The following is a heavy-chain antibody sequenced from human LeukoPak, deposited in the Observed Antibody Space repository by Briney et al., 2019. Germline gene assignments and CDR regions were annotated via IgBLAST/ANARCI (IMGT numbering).Heavy chain of an antibody. D-gene: IGHD1-7*01. CDR2: IYYSGST. J-gene: IGHJ6*03. CDR1: GGSISSGDYY. V-gene: IGHV4-30-4*08. CDR3: GRERYTLELVYYYYYMDV. Sequence: SQTLSLTCTVSGGSISSGDYYWSWIRQPPGKGLEWIGYIYYSGSTYYNPSLKSRVTISVDTSKNQFSLKLSSVTAADTAVYYCGRERYTLELVYYYYYMDVWGKGTTVTVSS.